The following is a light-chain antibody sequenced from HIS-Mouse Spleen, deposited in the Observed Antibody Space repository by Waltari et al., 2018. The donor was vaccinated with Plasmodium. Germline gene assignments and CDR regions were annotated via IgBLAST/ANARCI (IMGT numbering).Light chain of an antibody. Sequence: SYELTQPPSVSVSPGQTARITCSGAALPKQYAYWYQQKQGQAPVLVIYKDSERPSGIPERFSGSSSGTTVTLTISGVQAEDEADYYCQSADSSGTYRVFGGGTKLTVL. CDR1: ALPKQY. V-gene: IGLV3-25*03. CDR2: KDS. CDR3: QSADSSGTYRV. J-gene: IGLJ2*01.